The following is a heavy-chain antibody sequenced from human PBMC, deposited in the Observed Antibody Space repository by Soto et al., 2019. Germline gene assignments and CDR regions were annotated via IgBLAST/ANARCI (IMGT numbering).Heavy chain of an antibody. CDR1: GYTFSSYA. D-gene: IGHD3-22*01. CDR2: INAGYGNT. J-gene: IGHJ3*02. Sequence: GASVKVSCKASGYTFSSYAMHWVRQAPGQRLEWMGWINAGYGNTKSSQKFQDRVTISRDTSASTAYMGLTSLRSEDTAVYYCARDRSYYDSSGLPAFDIWGQGTMVTVSS. V-gene: IGHV1-3*01. CDR3: ARDRSYYDSSGLPAFDI.